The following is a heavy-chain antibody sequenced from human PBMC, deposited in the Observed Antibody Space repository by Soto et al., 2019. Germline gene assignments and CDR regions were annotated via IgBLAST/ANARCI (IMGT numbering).Heavy chain of an antibody. CDR3: ARRDQTDSTWDYYDMDV. Sequence: SVKVSCKAPGDTFSSYAISWVRQAPGQGLEWMGGLIPMYRRTDYAQKFQDRATTTADESTRTAHMEERGLTSQDTARYYCARRDQTDSTWDYYDMDVWGQGTTVAVSS. CDR2: LIPMYRRT. CDR1: GDTFSSYA. V-gene: IGHV1-69*13. D-gene: IGHD6-13*01. J-gene: IGHJ6*02.